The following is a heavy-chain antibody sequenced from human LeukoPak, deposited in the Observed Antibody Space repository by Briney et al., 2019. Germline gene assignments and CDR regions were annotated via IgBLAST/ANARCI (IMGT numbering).Heavy chain of an antibody. CDR2: ISGSGGST. CDR3: AKQRYVAGGDTT. D-gene: IGHD6-19*01. CDR1: GFTFSSYG. Sequence: PGWSLRLSCAASGFTFSSYGMSWVRQAPGKGLEWVSAISGSGGSTYYADSVKGRFTISRDNSKNTLYLQMNSLRAEDTAIYYCAKQRYVAGGDTTWGQGTLVTVSS. V-gene: IGHV3-23*01. J-gene: IGHJ4*02.